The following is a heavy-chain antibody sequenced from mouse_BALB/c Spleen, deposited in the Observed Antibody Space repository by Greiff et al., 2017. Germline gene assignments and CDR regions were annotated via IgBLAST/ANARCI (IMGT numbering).Heavy chain of an antibody. CDR2: IDPENGDT. J-gene: IGHJ1*01. Sequence: VQLQQSGAELVRSGASVKLSCTASGFNIKDYYMHWVKQRPEQGLEWIGWIDPENGDTEYAPKFQGKATMTADTSSNTAYLQLSSLTSEDTAVYYCNADYGSSHWYVDVWGAGTTVTVSS. CDR1: GFNIKDYY. V-gene: IGHV14-4*02. D-gene: IGHD1-1*01. CDR3: NADYGSSHWYVDV.